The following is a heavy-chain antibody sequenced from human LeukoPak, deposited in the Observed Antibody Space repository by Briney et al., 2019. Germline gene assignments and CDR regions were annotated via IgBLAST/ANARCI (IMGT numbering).Heavy chain of an antibody. D-gene: IGHD4-17*01. CDR1: GGSISSSSYY. V-gene: IGHV4-39*01. Sequence: EPSETLSLTCTVSGGSISSSSYYWGWIRQPPGKGLEWIASIYYSGSTYYNPSLKSRVTISVDTSKNQFSLKLSSVTAADTAVYYCATTTVTTSSSYYFDYWGQGTLVTVSS. CDR3: ATTTVTTSSSYYFDY. J-gene: IGHJ4*02. CDR2: IYYSGST.